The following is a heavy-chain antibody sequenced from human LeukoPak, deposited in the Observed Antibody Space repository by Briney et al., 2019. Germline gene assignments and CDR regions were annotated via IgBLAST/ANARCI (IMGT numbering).Heavy chain of an antibody. Sequence: GGSLRLSCAASGFTFSSYAMSWVRQAPGKGLEWVSAISGSGGSTYYADSVKGRFTISRDNSKNTLYLQMNSLGAEDTAVYYCAKDGDDYGDYVDYYYYYYMDVWGKGTTVTVSS. D-gene: IGHD4-17*01. V-gene: IGHV3-23*01. CDR1: GFTFSSYA. CDR3: AKDGDDYGDYVDYYYYYYMDV. J-gene: IGHJ6*03. CDR2: ISGSGGST.